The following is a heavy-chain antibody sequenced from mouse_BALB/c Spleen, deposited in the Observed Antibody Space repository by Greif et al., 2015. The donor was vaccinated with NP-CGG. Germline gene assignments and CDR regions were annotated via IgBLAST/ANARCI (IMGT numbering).Heavy chain of an antibody. D-gene: IGHD2-3*01. CDR2: IRLKSNNYAT. J-gene: IGHJ4*01. CDR1: GFTFSNYW. V-gene: IGHV6-6*02. CDR3: TRSGYSFYYAMDY. Sequence: EVQGVESGGGLVQPGGSMKLSCVASGFTFSNYWMNWVRQSPEKGLEWVAEIRLKSNNYATHYAESVKGRFTISRDDSKSSVYLQMNNLRAEDTGIYYCTRSGYSFYYAMDYWGQGTSVTVSS.